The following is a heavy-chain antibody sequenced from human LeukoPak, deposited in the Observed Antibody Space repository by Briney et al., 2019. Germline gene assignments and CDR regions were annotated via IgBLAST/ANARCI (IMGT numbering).Heavy chain of an antibody. Sequence: ASVKVSCKASDYTFTSYGISWVRQAPGQGLEWMGWISAYNGNTNYAQKLQGRVTMTTDTSTSTAYMELRSLRSDDTAVYYCAYQPPLYSSGWYDAFDIWGQGTMVTVSS. D-gene: IGHD6-19*01. CDR2: ISAYNGNT. CDR1: DYTFTSYG. J-gene: IGHJ3*02. V-gene: IGHV1-18*01. CDR3: AYQPPLYSSGWYDAFDI.